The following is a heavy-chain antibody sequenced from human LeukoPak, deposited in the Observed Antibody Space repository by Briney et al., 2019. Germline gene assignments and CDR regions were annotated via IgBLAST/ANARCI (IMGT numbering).Heavy chain of an antibody. CDR2: INHSGST. Sequence: PETLSLTCAVYGGSFSGYYWSWIRQPPGKGLEWIGEINHSGSTNYNPSLKSRVTISVDTSKNQFSLKLSSVTAADTAVYYCAREGIAAARGWFDPWGQGTLVTVSS. D-gene: IGHD6-13*01. CDR1: GGSFSGYY. J-gene: IGHJ5*02. V-gene: IGHV4-34*01. CDR3: AREGIAAARGWFDP.